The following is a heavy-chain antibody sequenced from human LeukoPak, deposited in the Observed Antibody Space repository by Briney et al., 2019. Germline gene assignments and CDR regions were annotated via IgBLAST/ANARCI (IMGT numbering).Heavy chain of an antibody. CDR1: GFTFSSYG. CDR2: ISYDGSNN. D-gene: IGHD4-11*01. J-gene: IGHJ4*02. Sequence: GGSLRLSCAASGFTFSSYGMHWVRQAPGKGLEWVAVISYDGSNNYYADSVKGRFPISRDNSKNTLFLQMNSLRAEDTAVYYCAKVGLTVTTILDYFDYWGQGTLVTVSS. V-gene: IGHV3-30*18. CDR3: AKVGLTVTTILDYFDY.